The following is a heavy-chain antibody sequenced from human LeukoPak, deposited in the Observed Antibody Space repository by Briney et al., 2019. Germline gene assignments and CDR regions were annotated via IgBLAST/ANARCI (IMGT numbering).Heavy chain of an antibody. J-gene: IGHJ2*01. D-gene: IGHD2-15*01. CDR1: GFPFSSFA. V-gene: IGHV3-23*01. Sequence: GGSLRLSCVASGFPFSSFAMTWVRQAPGKGLEWVSALSGSGGSANYADSVRDRFTIPRDNSKNTLYLQLNSLRAEDSAVYYCAKCRGGGGEYWHFDLWGRGILVSVSS. CDR2: LSGSGGSA. CDR3: AKCRGGGGEYWHFDL.